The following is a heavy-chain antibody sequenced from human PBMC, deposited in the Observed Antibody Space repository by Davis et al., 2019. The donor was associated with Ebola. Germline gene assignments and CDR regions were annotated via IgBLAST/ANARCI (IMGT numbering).Heavy chain of an antibody. J-gene: IGHJ6*03. CDR1: GNTLTGYH. CDR3: ARDRAGTAHMDV. V-gene: IGHV1-2*02. Sequence: ASVKVSCKASGNTLTGYHMNWVRQAPGQGLEWMGWINPNSGGTKYAEKFQGRVTMTRDTSISTAYMELSRLKGDDTAVYYCARDRAGTAHMDVWGKGTTVTVSS. D-gene: IGHD1-7*01. CDR2: INPNSGGT.